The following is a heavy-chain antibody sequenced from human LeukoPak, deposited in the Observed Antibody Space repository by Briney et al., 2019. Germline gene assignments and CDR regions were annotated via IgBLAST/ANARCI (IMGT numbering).Heavy chain of an antibody. CDR2: IYYSGST. V-gene: IGHV4-59*01. Sequence: SETLSLTCTVSGGSLSSYYWSWIRQPPGKGLEWIGYIYYSGSTNYNPSLKSRVTISVDTSKNQFSLKLSSVTAADTAVYYCARASLGYYYGMDVWGQGTTVTVSS. J-gene: IGHJ6*02. CDR3: ARASLGYYYGMDV. D-gene: IGHD3-16*01. CDR1: GGSLSSYY.